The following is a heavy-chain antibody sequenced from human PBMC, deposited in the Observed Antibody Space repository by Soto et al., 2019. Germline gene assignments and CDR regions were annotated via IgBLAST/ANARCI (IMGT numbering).Heavy chain of an antibody. V-gene: IGHV3-30-3*01. CDR3: ARDRGNYYDSSGYVEVGDIDY. Sequence: QVQLVESGGGVVQPGRSLRLSCAASGFTFSSYAMHWVRQAPGKGLEWVAVISYDGSNKYYADSVKGRFTISRDNSKNTLYLQMNSLRAEDTAVYYCARDRGNYYDSSGYVEVGDIDYWGQGTQVTVSS. J-gene: IGHJ4*02. CDR1: GFTFSSYA. D-gene: IGHD3-22*01. CDR2: ISYDGSNK.